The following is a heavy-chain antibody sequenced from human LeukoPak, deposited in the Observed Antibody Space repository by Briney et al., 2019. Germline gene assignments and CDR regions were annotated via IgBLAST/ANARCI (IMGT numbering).Heavy chain of an antibody. CDR2: IYPRDGST. CDR1: GYTFTSYY. Sequence: ASVKISCKASGYTFTSYYLHWVRQAPGQGLEWMGMIYPRDGSTSYAQKFQGRVTVTRDTSTSTVHMELSGLRSEDTAVYYCARDQEGFDYWGQGTLVTVSS. J-gene: IGHJ4*02. V-gene: IGHV1-46*01. CDR3: ARDQEGFDY.